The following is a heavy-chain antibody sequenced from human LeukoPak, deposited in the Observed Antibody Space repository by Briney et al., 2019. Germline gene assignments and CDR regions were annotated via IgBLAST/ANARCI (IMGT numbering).Heavy chain of an antibody. CDR2: ISAYNGNT. Sequence: ASVKVSCKASGYTFTSYGISWARQAPGQGLEWMGWISAYNGNTNYAQKLQGRVTMTTDTSTSTAYMELRSLRSDDTAVYYCARVGGHYSSGWYLSVPDYWGQGTLVTVSS. CDR3: ARVGGHYSSGWYLSVPDY. D-gene: IGHD6-19*01. CDR1: GYTFTSYG. V-gene: IGHV1-18*01. J-gene: IGHJ4*02.